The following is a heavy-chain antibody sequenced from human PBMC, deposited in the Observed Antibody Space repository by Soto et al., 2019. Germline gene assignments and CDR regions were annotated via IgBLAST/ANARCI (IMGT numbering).Heavy chain of an antibody. CDR3: ARTYSSSYSRYPVYYGMDV. J-gene: IGHJ6*02. V-gene: IGHV4-59*01. Sequence: SETLSLTCTVSGDSISSYFWSWIRQPPGKGLEWIGCVYHSGSTNYSPSLKRRVSISVDTSKNQFSLRLTSVTAADTAVYYCARTYSSSYSRYPVYYGMDVWGQGTTVTVSS. D-gene: IGHD3-22*01. CDR1: GDSISSYF. CDR2: VYHSGST.